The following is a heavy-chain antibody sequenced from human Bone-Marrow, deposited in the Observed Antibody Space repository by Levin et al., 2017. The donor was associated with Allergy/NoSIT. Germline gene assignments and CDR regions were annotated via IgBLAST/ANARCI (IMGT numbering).Heavy chain of an antibody. CDR3: SRVTYVG. D-gene: IGHD3-16*01. Sequence: GESLKISCSASGFTFSKYWMHWVRQVPGKGLVWVSRINSDGSSTSYADSVKGRFTISRDNAKNTLYLQMNRLGVEDSAVYYCSRVTYVGWGQGTLVTVSS. CDR1: GFTFSKYW. J-gene: IGHJ4*02. CDR2: INSDGSST. V-gene: IGHV3-74*01.